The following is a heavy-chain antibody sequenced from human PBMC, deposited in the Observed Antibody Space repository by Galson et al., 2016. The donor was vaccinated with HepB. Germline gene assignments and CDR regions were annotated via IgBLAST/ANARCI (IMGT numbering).Heavy chain of an antibody. V-gene: IGHV4-61*02. CDR3: ARTRGYSPLDY. CDR2: IHTSGSN. D-gene: IGHD5-12*01. CDR1: GDSITSGSFY. J-gene: IGHJ4*02. Sequence: TLSLTCTVSGDSITSGSFYWTWIRQPAGKGLEWIGRIHTSGSNDHNPSLNGRVAMSIDTSKNHFSLRLTSVTAADTALYYCARTRGYSPLDYWGQGILVTVSS.